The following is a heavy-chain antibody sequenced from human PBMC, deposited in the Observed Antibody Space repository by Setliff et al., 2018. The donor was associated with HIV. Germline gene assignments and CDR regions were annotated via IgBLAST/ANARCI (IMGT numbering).Heavy chain of an antibody. CDR1: GGSFSGYY. CDR3: ASKSSSSEEGVYFFDY. J-gene: IGHJ4*02. CDR2: INHSGST. Sequence: SETLSLTCALYGGSFSGYYWSWIRQPPGKGLEWIGEINHSGSTNYNPSLKSRVTISVDTSKNQFYLRLSSVTAADTAVYFCASKSSSSEEGVYFFDYWGQGTLVTV. V-gene: IGHV4-34*01. D-gene: IGHD6-6*01.